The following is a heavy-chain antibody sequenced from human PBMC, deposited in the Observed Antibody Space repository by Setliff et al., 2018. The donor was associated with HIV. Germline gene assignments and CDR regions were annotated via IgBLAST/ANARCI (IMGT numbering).Heavy chain of an antibody. D-gene: IGHD1-26*01. CDR1: GGTFSSYA. Sequence: SVKVSCRASGGTFSSYAINWVRQAPGQGLQWMGGIIPMLGTLNFAQKFQGRVTISTDDSTGTAYMELNSLRSEDTAVYYCARGHSHGYGYSGSYGPFDIWGQGTMVTVSS. J-gene: IGHJ3*02. V-gene: IGHV1-69*05. CDR2: IIPMLGTL. CDR3: ARGHSHGYGYSGSYGPFDI.